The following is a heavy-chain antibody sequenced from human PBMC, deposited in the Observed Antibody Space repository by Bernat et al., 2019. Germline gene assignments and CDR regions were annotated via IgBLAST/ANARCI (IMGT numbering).Heavy chain of an antibody. CDR3: ARDANRLGRFDY. CDR1: GFTFSSYS. V-gene: IGHV3-21*02. CDR2: ISSSSTYI. Sequence: EVQLVESGGGLVKPGGSLRLSCAASGFTFSSYSMNWVRQAPGKGLEWVSSISSSSTYIYYADSVKGRYNISRDNAENSLYLQVNSLRAEDTAVYYCARDANRLGRFDYWGQGTLVTVSS. J-gene: IGHJ4*02. D-gene: IGHD6-19*01.